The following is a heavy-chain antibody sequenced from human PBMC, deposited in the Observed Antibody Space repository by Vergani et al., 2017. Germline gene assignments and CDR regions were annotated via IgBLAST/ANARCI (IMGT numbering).Heavy chain of an antibody. V-gene: IGHV4-61*02. Sequence: QVQLQESGPGLVKPSQTLSLTCTVSGGPISSGSHYWSGIRQPAGKGLEWIGRIYTSGSTNYNPSLKRRVTISVDASKNQFSLKLSSVTAADTAVYYCARDKRTGGYRANYYYYGMDVWGQGP. J-gene: IGHJ6*02. D-gene: IGHD5-18*01. CDR3: ARDKRTGGYRANYYYYGMDV. CDR2: IYTSGST. CDR1: GGPISSGSHY.